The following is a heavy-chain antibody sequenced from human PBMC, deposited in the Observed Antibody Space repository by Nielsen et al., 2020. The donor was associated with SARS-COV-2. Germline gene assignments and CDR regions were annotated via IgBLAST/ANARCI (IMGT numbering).Heavy chain of an antibody. CDR2: ISQSGHIR. J-gene: IGHJ4*02. CDR3: ATVGEYGSTFDY. V-gene: IGHV3-11*04. Sequence: GESLKISCAASRFSFSDYFMSWVRQTPGKGLDWVSYISQSGHIRYYADSVRGRFTMSRDNSRNSLYLQMNSLRAEDTAVYYCATVGEYGSTFDYWGQGTLVTVSS. D-gene: IGHD3-10*01. CDR1: RFSFSDYF.